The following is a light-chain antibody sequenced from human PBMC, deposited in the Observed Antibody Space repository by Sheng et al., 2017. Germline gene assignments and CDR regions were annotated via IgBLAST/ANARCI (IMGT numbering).Light chain of an antibody. Sequence: EIVLTQSPATLSLSPGDRATLSCRASQTVSSRNIAWYQQRPGQAPRLVIFGTSSRATGIPDRFSGGGSGTDFTLTISRLEPEDFAVYYCQQYGSSPRYSFGQGTKVEIK. CDR3: QQYGSSPRYS. CDR2: GTS. J-gene: IGKJ2*03. V-gene: IGKV3-20*01. CDR1: QTVSSRN.